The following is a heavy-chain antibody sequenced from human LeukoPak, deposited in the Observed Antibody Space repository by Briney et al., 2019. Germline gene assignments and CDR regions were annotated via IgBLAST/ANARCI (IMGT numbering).Heavy chain of an antibody. V-gene: IGHV3-7*01. J-gene: IGHJ4*02. D-gene: IGHD1-26*01. Sequence: GGSLRLSCTASGFTFSSYWMSWVRQAPGKGLEWVANIKQDGSEKYYVDSVKGRFTISRDNAKNSLYPQMNSLRAEDTAVYYCARGLLGAPTSYFDYWGQGTLVTVSS. CDR1: GFTFSSYW. CDR2: IKQDGSEK. CDR3: ARGLLGAPTSYFDY.